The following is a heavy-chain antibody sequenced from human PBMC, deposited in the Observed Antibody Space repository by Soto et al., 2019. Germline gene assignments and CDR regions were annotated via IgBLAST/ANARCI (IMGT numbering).Heavy chain of an antibody. CDR1: GYTFTSYA. CDR2: INAGNGNT. CDR3: AGDYYYGSGSYSYFDY. V-gene: IGHV1-3*01. Sequence: ASVKVSCKASGYTFTSYAMHWVRQAPGQRLEWMGWINAGNGNTKYSQKFQGRVTITRDTSASTAYMELSSLRSEDTAVYYCAGDYYYGSGSYSYFDYWGQGTLVTVSS. J-gene: IGHJ4*02. D-gene: IGHD3-10*01.